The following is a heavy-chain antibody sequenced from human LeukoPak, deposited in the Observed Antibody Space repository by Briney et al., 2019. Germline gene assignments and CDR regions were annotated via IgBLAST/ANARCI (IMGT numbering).Heavy chain of an antibody. V-gene: IGHV3-15*01. D-gene: IGHD2-15*01. J-gene: IGHJ5*02. CDR1: GFTFSNAW. CDR2: IKSKTDGGTT. CDR3: TTDQGRGYCSGGSCYSLWWFDP. Sequence: GGSLRLSCAASGFTFSNAWMSWVRQAPGKGLEWVGRIKSKTDGGTTDYAAPVKGRFTISRDDSKNTLYLQMNSLKTEDTAVYYCTTDQGRGYCSGGSCYSLWWFDPWGQGTLVIVSS.